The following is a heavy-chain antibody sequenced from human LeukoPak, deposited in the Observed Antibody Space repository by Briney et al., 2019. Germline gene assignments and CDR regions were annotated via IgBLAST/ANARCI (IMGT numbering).Heavy chain of an antibody. CDR3: ARCSTCARSSGYYDAFDI. D-gene: IGHD3-22*01. Sequence: GESLQISCKGSGYSFTSYWIGGGRQLPGKGLEWMGIIYPGASDIRYSPSFQGQVTISADGSISTAYLQWSSLKASDTAMYYCARCSTCARSSGYYDAFDIWGQGTMVTVSS. V-gene: IGHV5-51*01. CDR1: GYSFTSYW. J-gene: IGHJ3*02. CDR2: IYPGASDI.